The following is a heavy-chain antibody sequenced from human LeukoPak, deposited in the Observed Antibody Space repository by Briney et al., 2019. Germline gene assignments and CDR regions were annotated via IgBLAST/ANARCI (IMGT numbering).Heavy chain of an antibody. V-gene: IGHV3-48*03. CDR2: ISSSGTTI. Sequence: GGSLRLSCVASGFTFSSFEINWVHQAPGKGREWVSYISSSGTTIYYAASVKGRFTVSRDNAKNSLYRQMNSLRAEDTAVYCCARVSLLALWYWGQGTVVTVSS. CDR1: GFTFSSFE. D-gene: IGHD2-15*01. J-gene: IGHJ4*02. CDR3: ARVSLLALWY.